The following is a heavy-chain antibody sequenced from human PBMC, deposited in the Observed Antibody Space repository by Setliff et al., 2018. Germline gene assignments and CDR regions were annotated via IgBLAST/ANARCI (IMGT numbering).Heavy chain of an antibody. J-gene: IGHJ3*01. CDR2: ISGSGDST. CDR3: ARDRDDSSGWS. V-gene: IGHV3-23*01. D-gene: IGHD6-19*01. Sequence: GGSLRLSCAASGFTFSNYAMAWVRQAPGKGLEWVSAISGSGDSTYYADSVKGRFTISRDNAKNSLYLQMNSLRAEDTAVYYCARDRDDSSGWSWGQGTMVTVSS. CDR1: GFTFSNYA.